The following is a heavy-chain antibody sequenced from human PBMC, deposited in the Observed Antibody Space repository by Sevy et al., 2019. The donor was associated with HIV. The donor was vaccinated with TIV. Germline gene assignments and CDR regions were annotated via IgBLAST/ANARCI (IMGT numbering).Heavy chain of an antibody. J-gene: IGHJ4*02. V-gene: IGHV3-48*03. CDR3: ARDFPPCATTMAHFDY. D-gene: IGHD1-1*01. CDR2: ISNTGNNI. CDR1: GFPFSSYE. Sequence: GGSLRLSCAASGFPFSSYEMNWVRQAPGRGLEWISYISNTGNNISYSDSVRGRFTVSRDNAKNSLFLHMNSLRAEDTATYYSARDFPPCATTMAHFDYWGRGTLVTVSS.